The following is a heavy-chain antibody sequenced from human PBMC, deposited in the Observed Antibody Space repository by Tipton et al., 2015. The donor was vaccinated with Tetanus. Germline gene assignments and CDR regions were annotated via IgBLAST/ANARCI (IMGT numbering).Heavy chain of an antibody. CDR3: AKNDLGRLRWGPFDY. Sequence: CAASGFTFDDYAMHWVRQAPGKGLEWVSGISWNSGSIGYADSVKGRFTISRDNAKNSLYLQMNSLRAEDTALYYCAKNDLGRLRWGPFDYWGQGTLVTVSS. D-gene: IGHD4-23*01. CDR2: ISWNSGSI. CDR1: GFTFDDYA. V-gene: IGHV3-9*01. J-gene: IGHJ4*02.